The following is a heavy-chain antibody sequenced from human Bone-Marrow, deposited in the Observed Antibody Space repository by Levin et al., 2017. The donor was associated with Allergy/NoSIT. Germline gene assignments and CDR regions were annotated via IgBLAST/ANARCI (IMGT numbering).Heavy chain of an antibody. CDR1: GYTFNAHN. CDR3: ARDDGIAGEDY. CDR2: INPNTGAT. Sequence: GASVKVSCKAFGYTFNAHNMHWLRQAPGLGLEWVGWINPNTGATVFAQAFQGRVTLTTDTSISTAYMELIRLTFDDTAMYYCARDDGIAGEDYWGQGTLVTVSS. V-gene: IGHV1-2*02. D-gene: IGHD6-13*01. J-gene: IGHJ4*02.